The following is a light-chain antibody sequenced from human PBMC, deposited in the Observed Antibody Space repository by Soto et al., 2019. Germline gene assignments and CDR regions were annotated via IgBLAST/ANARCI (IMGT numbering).Light chain of an antibody. CDR3: QQFNNWPVT. J-gene: IGKJ3*01. CDR2: DAS. CDR1: QAISSA. Sequence: ANQLTQSPSSLSASVGDRVTITCRASQAISSALAWYQQKPGKPPKLLIYDASTLQSGVPSRFSGTASGTDFTLTNSSLQPEDFATYYCQQFNNWPVTFGPGTKVDIK. V-gene: IGKV1D-13*01.